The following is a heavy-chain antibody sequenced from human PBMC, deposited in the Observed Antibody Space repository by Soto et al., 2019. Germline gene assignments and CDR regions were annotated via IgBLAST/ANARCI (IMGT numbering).Heavy chain of an antibody. Sequence: SETLSLTCAVSGGSISSGGYSWSWIRQPPGKGLEWIGYIYHSGSTYYNPSLKSRVTISVDRSKNQISLKLSSVTAADTAVYYCARAPIYYDSSGYSNWFDPWGQGTLVTVSS. CDR2: IYHSGST. CDR3: ARAPIYYDSSGYSNWFDP. D-gene: IGHD3-22*01. J-gene: IGHJ5*02. CDR1: GGSISSGGYS. V-gene: IGHV4-30-2*01.